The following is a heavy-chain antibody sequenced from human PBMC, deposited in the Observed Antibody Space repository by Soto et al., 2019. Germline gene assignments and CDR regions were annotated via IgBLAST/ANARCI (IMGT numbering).Heavy chain of an antibody. CDR3: IGSFPF. J-gene: IGHJ4*02. D-gene: IGHD3-10*01. V-gene: IGHV3-49*03. CDR2: IRSQPYGGTA. Sequence: EVYLVESGGGLVEPGRSLRLSCTASGFPFGNFLMSWFRQAPGKGMEWVGFIRSQPYGGTAEYAASVSGRFTISRDDSKGIAYLQMNSLQTEDSGVYYCIGSFPFWGQGTLVTVSS. CDR1: GFPFGNFL.